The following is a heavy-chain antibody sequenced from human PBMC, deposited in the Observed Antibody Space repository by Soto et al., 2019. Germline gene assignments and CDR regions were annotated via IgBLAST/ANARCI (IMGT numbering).Heavy chain of an antibody. CDR1: GFTFSVHW. J-gene: IGHJ4*02. D-gene: IGHD3-22*01. V-gene: IGHV3-74*01. CDR2: IKGDGSST. CDR3: ARKPHDSGYFSDY. Sequence: GGSLRLSCAASGFTFSVHWMRWVRQAPDKGLVWVSRIKGDGSSTAYADSVKGRFTISRDNSKNTLYLQMNSLRAEDTAVYYCARKPHDSGYFSDYWGQGTLVTVSS.